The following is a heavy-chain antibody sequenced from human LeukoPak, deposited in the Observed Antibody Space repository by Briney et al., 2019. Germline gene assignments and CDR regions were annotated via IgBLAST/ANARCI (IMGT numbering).Heavy chain of an antibody. J-gene: IGHJ4*02. V-gene: IGHV3-23*01. CDR1: GFTLSSYA. Sequence: QPGGSLRLSCAPSGFTLSSYAMSWVRQAPGEGLEWVSAISGSGGSTYYADSVRGRFTISRDNSKNTLYLQMNSLRAEDTAVYYCAKDGTPSYWGQGTLVTVSS. D-gene: IGHD1-14*01. CDR3: AKDGTPSY. CDR2: ISGSGGST.